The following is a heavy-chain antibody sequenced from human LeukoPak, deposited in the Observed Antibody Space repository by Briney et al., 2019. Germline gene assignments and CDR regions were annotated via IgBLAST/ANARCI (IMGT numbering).Heavy chain of an antibody. V-gene: IGHV3-53*01. CDR3: AREGAGFQH. D-gene: IGHD3-10*01. Sequence: GGSLRLSCAASGFTASNNYMSWVRQAPGKGLGWVSVISTGGSTYYADSVKGRFTLSRDNSKNTLSLQMNSLRVDDTAVYYCAREGAGFQHWGQGTLVTVSS. J-gene: IGHJ1*01. CDR1: GFTASNNY. CDR2: ISTGGST.